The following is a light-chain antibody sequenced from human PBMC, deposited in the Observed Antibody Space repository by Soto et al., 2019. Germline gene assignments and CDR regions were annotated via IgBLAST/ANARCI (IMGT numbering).Light chain of an antibody. J-gene: IGKJ4*01. CDR3: QQLNSYF. V-gene: IGKV1-9*01. Sequence: DIQLTQSPSFLSASVGDRVTITCRASQGISSYLAWYQQKPGKAPKLLIYAASTLQSGVPSRFSGSGSGTEVTLTIRSLQPEDFATYYCQQLNSYFFGGGTKVEIK. CDR2: AAS. CDR1: QGISSY.